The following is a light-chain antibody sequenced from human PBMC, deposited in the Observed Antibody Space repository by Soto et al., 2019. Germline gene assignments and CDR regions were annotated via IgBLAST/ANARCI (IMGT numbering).Light chain of an antibody. CDR2: GAS. CDR3: QQYGSSST. V-gene: IGKV3-20*01. J-gene: IGKJ1*01. Sequence: EIVLTQSPGTLSLSPGERATLSCRASQSVSSSYLAWYQQKPGQAPRLLIYGASSRATGIPDRFSGSGSGTDFHFTLSRPEPEDFAVYYCQQYGSSSTFGQGTKVEIK. CDR1: QSVSSSY.